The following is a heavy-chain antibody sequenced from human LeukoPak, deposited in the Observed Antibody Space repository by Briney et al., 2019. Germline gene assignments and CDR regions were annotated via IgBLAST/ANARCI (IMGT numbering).Heavy chain of an antibody. V-gene: IGHV4-59*01. CDR1: GGSINSYY. CDR3: ARKGLERRSEFDF. CDR2: IYYSGNT. J-gene: IGHJ4*02. D-gene: IGHD1-1*01. Sequence: SETLSLTCTVSGGSINSYYWSWIRQTPGKGLEWIGNIYYSGNTNYNPSLKSRVTISVDTSKNQFSLKVSSVTAADTAMYYCARKGLERRSEFDFWGQGALVTVSS.